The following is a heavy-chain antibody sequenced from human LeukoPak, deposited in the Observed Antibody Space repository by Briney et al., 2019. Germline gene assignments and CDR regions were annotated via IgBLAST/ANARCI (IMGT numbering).Heavy chain of an antibody. V-gene: IGHV3-30*04. D-gene: IGHD2-15*01. Sequence: GGSLRLSCAASGFTFSSYAMHWVRQAPGKGLEWVAVISYDGSNKYYADSVKGRFTISRDNAKNSLYLQMNSLRAEDTAVYYCARADREGYCSGGSCYSLDYWGQGTLVTVSS. CDR1: GFTFSSYA. CDR3: ARADREGYCSGGSCYSLDY. CDR2: ISYDGSNK. J-gene: IGHJ4*02.